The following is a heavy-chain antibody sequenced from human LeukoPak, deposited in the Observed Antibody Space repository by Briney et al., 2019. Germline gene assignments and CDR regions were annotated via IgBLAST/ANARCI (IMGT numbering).Heavy chain of an antibody. Sequence: SSETLSLTCTVSGDSISTYYWSWIRQPPGKGLEWIGYIYYTGRTDYNPSLKSRVTISVDTSKNQFSLKLSSVTAADTAVYYCARGVGEYSSSDGYWGQGTLVTVSS. CDR1: GDSISTYY. CDR2: IYYTGRT. V-gene: IGHV4-59*01. J-gene: IGHJ4*02. D-gene: IGHD6-6*01. CDR3: ARGVGEYSSSDGY.